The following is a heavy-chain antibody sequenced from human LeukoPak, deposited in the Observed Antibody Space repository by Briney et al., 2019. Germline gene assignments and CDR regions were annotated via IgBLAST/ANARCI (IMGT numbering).Heavy chain of an antibody. CDR2: FSHDGSST. CDR3: ARERYSGYDTDY. J-gene: IGHJ4*02. V-gene: IGHV3-30-3*01. D-gene: IGHD5-12*01. CDR1: GFTVSNSG. Sequence: GGSLRLSCAASGFTVSNSGIHWVRQAPGKGLEWVAVFSHDGSSTYYADSVKGRFTISRDNSKNTLHLQMNSLRADDTAVYYCARERYSGYDTDYWGQGTLVTVSS.